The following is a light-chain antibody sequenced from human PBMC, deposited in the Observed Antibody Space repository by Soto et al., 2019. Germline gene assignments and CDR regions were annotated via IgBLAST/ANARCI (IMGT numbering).Light chain of an antibody. J-gene: IGKJ4*01. Sequence: DIVMTQSPASLAVSLGERATINCKSSQSVLYSSNNKNYLAWYQQKQGQPPKLLIYWASTRESGVPDRFSGSGSGTDFTLTISSLQAEDVAVYYCQQYYSSPLTFGGGTKVEIK. CDR1: QSVLYSSNNKNY. V-gene: IGKV4-1*01. CDR2: WAS. CDR3: QQYYSSPLT.